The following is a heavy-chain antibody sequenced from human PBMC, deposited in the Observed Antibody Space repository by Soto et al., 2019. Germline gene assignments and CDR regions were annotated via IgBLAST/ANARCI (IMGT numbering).Heavy chain of an antibody. CDR3: ERGIGYGYSLFDT. J-gene: IGHJ5*02. CDR2: VSHTGTT. V-gene: IGHV4-38-2*02. CDR1: GYSISDGFY. Sequence: SETLSLTCFVSGYSISDGFYRGWIRQSPGEGLEWIGSVSHTGTTYYNPSFESRVILSLDTSKNEFSLKVTSVRAADTAVYFCERGIGYGYSLFDTWGMGKLATVSS. D-gene: IGHD5-18*01.